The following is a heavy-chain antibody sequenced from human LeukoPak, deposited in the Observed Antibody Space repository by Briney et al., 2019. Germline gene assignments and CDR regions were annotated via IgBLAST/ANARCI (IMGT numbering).Heavy chain of an antibody. V-gene: IGHV4-4*07. CDR1: GGSIRSYF. Sequence: SETLSLTCTVSGGSIRSYFWGWVRQPAGKGLGWIGRIYTTGATFYNPSLKTRLTMSIDTSKNQFSLRLTSVVAADTAVYYCARQGYTASYYFLDYWSQGTLVTVSS. J-gene: IGHJ4*02. CDR2: IYTTGAT. CDR3: ARQGYTASYYFLDY. D-gene: IGHD1-26*01.